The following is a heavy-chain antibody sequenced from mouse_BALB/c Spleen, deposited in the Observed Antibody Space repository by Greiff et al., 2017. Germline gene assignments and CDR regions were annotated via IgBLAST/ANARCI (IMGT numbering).Heavy chain of an antibody. V-gene: IGHV1-14*01. CDR3: ARSEYVYAMDY. CDR1: GYTFTSYV. J-gene: IGHJ4*01. CDR2: INPYNDGT. D-gene: IGHD5-1*01. Sequence: VQLQQSGPELVKPGASVKMSCKASGYTFTSYVMHWVKQKHGQGLEWIGYINPYNDGTKYNEKFKGKATLTSDKSSSTAYMELSSLTSEDAAVYYCARSEYVYAMDYWGQGTSVTVSS.